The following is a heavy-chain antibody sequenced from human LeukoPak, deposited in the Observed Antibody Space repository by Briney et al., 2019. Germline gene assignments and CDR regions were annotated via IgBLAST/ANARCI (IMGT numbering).Heavy chain of an antibody. V-gene: IGHV3-53*01. CDR3: TKTGGPWD. J-gene: IGHJ4*02. Sequence: GGSLRLSCAASGFTVSNSFMSWIRQAPGKGLEWVSVIYCDGTSYYADSVKARFSISRDNSKNSLYLQMNSLRVEDTAMYYCTKTGGPWDWGQGTLVTVSS. CDR2: IYCDGTS. CDR1: GFTVSNSF. D-gene: IGHD7-27*01.